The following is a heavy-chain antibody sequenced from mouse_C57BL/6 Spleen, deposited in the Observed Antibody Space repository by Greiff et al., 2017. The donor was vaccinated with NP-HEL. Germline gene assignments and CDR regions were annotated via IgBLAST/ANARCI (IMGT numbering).Heavy chain of an antibody. V-gene: IGHV1-69*01. CDR2: IDPSDSYS. J-gene: IGHJ2*01. CDR1: GYTFTSYW. CDR3: ARGAFTTVVPFDD. Sequence: QVQLQQPGAELVMPGASVKLSCKASGYTFTSYWMHWVKQRPGQGLEWIGEIDPSDSYSNYNQKFKGKSTLTIDKSSSTAYMQLSSLTAEDSAVYYCARGAFTTVVPFDDWGQGTTLTVAS. D-gene: IGHD1-1*01.